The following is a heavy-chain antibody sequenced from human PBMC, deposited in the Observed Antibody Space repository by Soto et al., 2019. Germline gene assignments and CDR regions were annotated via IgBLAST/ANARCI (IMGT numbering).Heavy chain of an antibody. J-gene: IGHJ5*02. D-gene: IGHD4-4*01. CDR3: ARADYSNYVGLFP. Sequence: SETLSLTCTVSGGSISSGGYYWSWIRQHPGKGLEWIGYIYYSGSTYYNPSLKSRVTISVDTSKNQFSLKLSSVTAADTAVYYCARADYSNYVGLFPWGQGTLVTVSS. V-gene: IGHV4-31*03. CDR1: GGSISSGGYY. CDR2: IYYSGST.